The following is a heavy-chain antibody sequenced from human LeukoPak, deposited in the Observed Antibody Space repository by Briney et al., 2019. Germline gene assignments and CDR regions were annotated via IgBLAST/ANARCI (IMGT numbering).Heavy chain of an antibody. CDR2: ISSSSSYI. CDR3: ARDPIIAAAGMDGFDP. D-gene: IGHD6-13*01. Sequence: PGGSLRLSCAASGFTFSSYSMNWVRQAPGKGLEWVSSISSSSSYIYYADSVKGRFTISRDNAKNSLYLQMNSLRAEDTAVYYCARDPIIAAAGMDGFDPWGQGTLVTVSS. V-gene: IGHV3-21*01. J-gene: IGHJ5*02. CDR1: GFTFSSYS.